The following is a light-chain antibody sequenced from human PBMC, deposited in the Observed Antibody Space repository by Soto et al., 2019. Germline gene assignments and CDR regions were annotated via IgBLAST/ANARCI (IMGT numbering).Light chain of an antibody. Sequence: DIQMTQSPSSLSASVGDTVTITCRASQNISDYLNWYQQKPGRAPQLLIYAASSLHSGVPSRFSAGGSGTDFPLTISSLHPEDFGTYCCQQSFNTPRATFGGGTKVEVK. J-gene: IGKJ4*01. CDR1: QNISDY. CDR2: AAS. V-gene: IGKV1-39*01. CDR3: QQSFNTPRAT.